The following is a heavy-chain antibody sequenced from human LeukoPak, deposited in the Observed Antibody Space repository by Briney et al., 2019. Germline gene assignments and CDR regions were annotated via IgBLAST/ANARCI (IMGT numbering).Heavy chain of an antibody. CDR2: ISWNSGSI. CDR1: GFTFDDYA. CDR3: AKDMGYGSSPAH. D-gene: IGHD6-6*01. V-gene: IGHV3-9*01. Sequence: GGSLRLSGAASGFTFDDYAMHWVRQAPGKGLEWVSGISWNSGSIGYADSVKGRFTISRDNAKNSLYLQMNSLRAEDTALYYCAKDMGYGSSPAHWGQGTLVTVSS. J-gene: IGHJ4*02.